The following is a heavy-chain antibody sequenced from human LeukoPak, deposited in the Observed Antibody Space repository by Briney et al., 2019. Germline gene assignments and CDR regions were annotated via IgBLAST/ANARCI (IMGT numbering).Heavy chain of an antibody. Sequence: SETLSLTCTVSGGSISSNSYYWGWIRQPPGKGLEWIGSISYSGSTYYNPSLKSRVTISVDTSKNQFSLKLSSVTAADTAVYYCARAEPSWRGPAGLDYWGQGTLVTVSS. D-gene: IGHD3-10*01. J-gene: IGHJ4*02. V-gene: IGHV4-39*07. CDR3: ARAEPSWRGPAGLDY. CDR2: ISYSGST. CDR1: GGSISSNSYY.